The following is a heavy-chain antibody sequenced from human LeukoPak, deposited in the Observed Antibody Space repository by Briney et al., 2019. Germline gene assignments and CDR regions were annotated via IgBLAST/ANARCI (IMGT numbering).Heavy chain of an antibody. CDR1: GFTFSSYA. CDR2: ISGSGGST. Sequence: GGSLRLSCAASGFTFSSYAMSWVRQAPGKGLEWVSAISGSGGSTYYADSVKGRFTISRDNSKNTLYLRMNSLRAEDTAVYYCAKGSVRYYYDSSGYYYDDYWGQGTLVTVSS. D-gene: IGHD3-22*01. V-gene: IGHV3-23*01. CDR3: AKGSVRYYYDSSGYYYDDY. J-gene: IGHJ4*02.